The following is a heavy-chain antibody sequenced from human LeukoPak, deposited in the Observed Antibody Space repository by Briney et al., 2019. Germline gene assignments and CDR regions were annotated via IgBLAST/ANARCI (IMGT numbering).Heavy chain of an antibody. CDR2: IRYDGSNK. CDR1: GFTFSSYG. Sequence: PGGSLRLSCAASGFTFSSYGMHWVRQAPGKGLEGVAFIRYDGSNKYYADSVKGRFTISRDNSKNKLYLQMNSLRAEDTAVYYCAKETYDSSGYYFDYWGQGTLVTVSS. CDR3: AKETYDSSGYYFDY. J-gene: IGHJ4*02. D-gene: IGHD3-22*01. V-gene: IGHV3-30*02.